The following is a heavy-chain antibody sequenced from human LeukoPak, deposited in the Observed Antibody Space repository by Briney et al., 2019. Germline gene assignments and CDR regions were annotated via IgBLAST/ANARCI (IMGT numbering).Heavy chain of an antibody. V-gene: IGHV3-23*01. CDR2: VSGSGGST. D-gene: IGHD3-10*01. CDR1: GFTFSSYA. Sequence: TGGSLRLSCAASGFTFSSYAMSWVRQAPGKGLEWVSAVSGSGGSTYYADSVKGRFTISRDNSKNTLYLQMNSLRAEDTAVYYCAKDHTPSLLWFGESGTPALNWFDPWGQGTLVTVSS. CDR3: AKDHTPSLLWFGESGTPALNWFDP. J-gene: IGHJ5*02.